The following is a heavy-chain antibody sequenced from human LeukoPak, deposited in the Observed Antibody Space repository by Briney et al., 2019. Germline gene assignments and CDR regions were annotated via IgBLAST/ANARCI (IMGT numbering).Heavy chain of an antibody. CDR3: ARAGQWLPAGKSYFDC. Sequence: GGSLRLSCAASGFTFSTYCMHWVRQAPGKGLEWVSGIYYDGSNKYYADSVKGRFTISRDNSKNTPYLQMTRLRAEDTAVYYCARAGQWLPAGKSYFDCWGQGTLVTVSS. J-gene: IGHJ4*02. CDR2: IYYDGSNK. D-gene: IGHD6-19*01. V-gene: IGHV3-33*01. CDR1: GFTFSTYC.